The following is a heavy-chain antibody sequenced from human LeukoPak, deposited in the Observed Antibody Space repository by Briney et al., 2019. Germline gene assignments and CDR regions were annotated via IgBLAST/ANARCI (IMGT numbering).Heavy chain of an antibody. CDR3: ARVWRNYDILTGYYAYFDY. D-gene: IGHD3-9*01. CDR2: INHSGST. Sequence: SETLSLTCAVYGGSFSGYYWSWIRHPPGKGLEWIGEINHSGSTNYNPSLKSRVTISVDTSKNQFSLKLSSVTAADTAVYYCARVWRNYDILTGYYAYFDYWGQGTLVTVSS. CDR1: GGSFSGYY. V-gene: IGHV4-34*01. J-gene: IGHJ4*02.